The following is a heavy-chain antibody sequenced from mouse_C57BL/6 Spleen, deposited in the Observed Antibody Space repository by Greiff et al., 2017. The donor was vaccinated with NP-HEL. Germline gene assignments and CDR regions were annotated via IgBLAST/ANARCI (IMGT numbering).Heavy chain of an antibody. CDR2: ISGGGGNT. D-gene: IGHD1-2*01. J-gene: IGHJ3*01. V-gene: IGHV5-9*01. CDR1: GFTFSSYT. Sequence: EVQVVESGGGLVKPGGSLKLSCAASGFTFSSYTMSWVRPTPEKRLEWVATISGGGGNTYYPDSVKGRVTISRDNAKNTLYLQSSRLRSDDTALYYCARHIHGYATLFAYWGQGTLVTVSA. CDR3: ARHIHGYATLFAY.